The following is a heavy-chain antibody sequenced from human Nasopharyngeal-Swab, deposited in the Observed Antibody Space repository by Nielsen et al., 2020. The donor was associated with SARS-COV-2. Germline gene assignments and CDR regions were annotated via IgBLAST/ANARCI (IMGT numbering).Heavy chain of an antibody. CDR2: ISGNDNTT. CDR3: AKAPYLRGLDV. J-gene: IGHJ6*02. D-gene: IGHD2-21*01. CDR1: GFTFTSYR. V-gene: IGHV3-23*01. Sequence: GGSLRLSCAAAGFTFTSYRMSWVRQAPGKGLEWVSIISGNDNTTYYADSVKDRFTISRDNSKNTLYLQTNSLRVEDTAVYYCAKAPYLRGLDVWGQGTTVTVSS.